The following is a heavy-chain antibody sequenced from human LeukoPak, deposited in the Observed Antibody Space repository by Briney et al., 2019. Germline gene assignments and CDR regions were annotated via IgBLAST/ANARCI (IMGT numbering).Heavy chain of an antibody. Sequence: SETLSLTCAVYGGSFSGYYWSWIRQPPGKGLEWIGEINHSGSTNYNPSLKSRATISVDTSKNQCYLKLSSVTAADTAVYDCARGYDILTGYYRDDFDYWGQGTLVTVSS. CDR2: INHSGST. V-gene: IGHV4-34*01. D-gene: IGHD3-9*01. J-gene: IGHJ4*02. CDR3: ARGYDILTGYYRDDFDY. CDR1: GGSFSGYY.